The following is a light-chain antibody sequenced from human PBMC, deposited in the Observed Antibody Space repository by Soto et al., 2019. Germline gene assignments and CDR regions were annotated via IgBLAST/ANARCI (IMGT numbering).Light chain of an antibody. J-gene: IGLJ3*02. CDR2: EVN. CDR3: ATWDDDLTGPV. V-gene: IGLV2-8*01. Sequence: QSVLTQPPSASGSPGQSVTISCTGTSSDVGAYNYVCWYQQHPGKAPKLMIYEVNKRPSGVPDRFSGSRSGTSAYLAISGLRSEDEADYYCATWDDDLTGPVFGGGTKVTVL. CDR1: SSDVGAYNY.